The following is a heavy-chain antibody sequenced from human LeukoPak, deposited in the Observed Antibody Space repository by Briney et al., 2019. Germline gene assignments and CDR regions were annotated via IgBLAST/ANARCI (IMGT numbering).Heavy chain of an antibody. CDR3: AIRGVYGDSDY. CDR1: GFTFRSYG. D-gene: IGHD4-17*01. Sequence: GGSLRLSCAASGFTFRSYGMHWVRQAPGKGLEWVAVIWYDGSNKYYADSVKGRFTISRDNSKNTLYLHMNSLRAEDTAVYYCAIRGVYGDSDYWGQGTLVTVSS. J-gene: IGHJ4*02. CDR2: IWYDGSNK. V-gene: IGHV3-33*01.